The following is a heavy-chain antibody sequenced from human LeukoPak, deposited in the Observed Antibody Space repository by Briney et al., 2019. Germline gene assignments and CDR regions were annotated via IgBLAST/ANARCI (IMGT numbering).Heavy chain of an antibody. CDR1: GGSISSGDYY. V-gene: IGHV4-30-4*08. CDR2: IYYSGST. CDR3: ARGGVYYDFWSGYYTGYFDY. D-gene: IGHD3-3*01. Sequence: PSETLSLTCTVSGGSISSGDYYWRWLRQPPGKGLEWIGYIYYSGSTYYNPSLKSRVTISVDTSKNQFSLKLSSVTAADTAVYYCARGGVYYDFWSGYYTGYFDYWGQGTLVTVSS. J-gene: IGHJ4*02.